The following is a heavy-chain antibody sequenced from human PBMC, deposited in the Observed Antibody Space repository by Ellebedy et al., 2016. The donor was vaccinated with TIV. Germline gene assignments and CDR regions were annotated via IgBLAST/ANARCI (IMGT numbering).Heavy chain of an antibody. CDR1: GFTFSPYA. Sequence: GESLKISCGASGFTFSPYAMSWVRQAPGKGLEWVSGIVGSGSQKYADSVKGRFTIPRDNSERTVDLQMNSLRAEDTAIYFCAKDRTSGDGYWVFDNWGQGTLVSVSS. V-gene: IGHV3-23*01. J-gene: IGHJ4*02. CDR2: IVGSGS. CDR3: AKDRTSGDGYWVFDN. D-gene: IGHD5-18*01.